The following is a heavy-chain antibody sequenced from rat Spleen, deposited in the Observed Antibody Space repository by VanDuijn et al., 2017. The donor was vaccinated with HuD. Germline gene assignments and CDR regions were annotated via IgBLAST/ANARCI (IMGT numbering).Heavy chain of an antibody. CDR2: LSYDGHTT. CDR3: ARRHYGYTDYFDY. Sequence: EVQLVESGGDLVQPGRSLKLTCAASGFTFSHYDMAWVRQAPTKGLEWVATLSYDGHTTYYRDSVKGRFTISRDIAKSTLYLQMDSLGSEDTATYYCARRHYGYTDYFDYWGQGVMVTVSS. J-gene: IGHJ2*01. V-gene: IGHV5-29*01. CDR1: GFTFSHYD. D-gene: IGHD1-11*01.